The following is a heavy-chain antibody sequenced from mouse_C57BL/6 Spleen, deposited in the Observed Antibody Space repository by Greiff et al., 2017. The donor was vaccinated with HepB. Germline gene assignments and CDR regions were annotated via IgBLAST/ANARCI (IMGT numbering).Heavy chain of an antibody. J-gene: IGHJ4*01. CDR1: GFTFSDYY. Sequence: EVNVVESEGGLVQPGSSMKLSCTASGFTFSDYYMAWVRQVPEKGLEWVANINYDGSSTYYLDSLKSRFIISRDNAKNILYLQMSSLKSEDTATYYCARDRNWDGAMDYWGQGTSVTVSS. CDR3: ARDRNWDGAMDY. CDR2: INYDGSST. D-gene: IGHD4-1*01. V-gene: IGHV5-16*01.